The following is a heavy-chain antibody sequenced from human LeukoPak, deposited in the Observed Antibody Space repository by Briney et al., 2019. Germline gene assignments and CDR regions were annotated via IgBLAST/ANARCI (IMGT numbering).Heavy chain of an antibody. CDR1: GYTFTSYD. CDR2: MNPNSGNT. D-gene: IGHD1-26*01. V-gene: IGHV1-8*03. CDR3: ARVLLRGSYASGY. Sequence: ASVKVSCKASGYTFTSYDINWVRQATGQGLEWMGWMNPNSGNTGYARKFQGRVTITRNTSISTAYMELSSLRSEDTAVYYCARVLLRGSYASGYWGQGTLVTVSS. J-gene: IGHJ4*02.